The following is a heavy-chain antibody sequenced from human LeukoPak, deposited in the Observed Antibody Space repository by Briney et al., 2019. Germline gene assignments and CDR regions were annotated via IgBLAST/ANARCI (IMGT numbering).Heavy chain of an antibody. CDR1: GGTFSSYA. J-gene: IGHJ4*02. CDR2: IIPIFGTA. D-gene: IGHD6-19*01. V-gene: IGHV1-69*06. Sequence: GASVKVSCKASGGTFSSYAISWVRQAPGQGLEWMGGIIPIFGTANYAQKFQGRVTTTADKSTSTAYMELSSLRSEDTAVYYCAKDREPLTSSGWPWAYFDYWGQGALVTVSS. CDR3: AKDREPLTSSGWPWAYFDY.